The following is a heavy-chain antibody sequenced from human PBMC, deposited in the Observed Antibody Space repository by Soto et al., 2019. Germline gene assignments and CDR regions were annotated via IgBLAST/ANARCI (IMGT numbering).Heavy chain of an antibody. V-gene: IGHV3-48*02. CDR3: ARIKLVEWFFINVDVYDMDV. CDR1: GFSLSDYA. D-gene: IGHD3-3*01. J-gene: IGHJ6*02. Sequence: GGSLRLSCVASGFSLSDYAVNWVRQAPGKGLEWVSFISSDSRTIYYADSVEGRFTVSRDNARNSVSLQMDRLRDEDAAVYYCARIKLVEWFFINVDVYDMDVWGQGTAVTVSS. CDR2: ISSDSRTI.